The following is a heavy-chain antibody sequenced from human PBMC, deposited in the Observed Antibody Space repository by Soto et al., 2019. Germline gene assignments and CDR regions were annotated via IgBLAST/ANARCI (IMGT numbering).Heavy chain of an antibody. D-gene: IGHD2-15*01. CDR1: GFPFRNYF. CDR3: VRDGGGSFFPFDL. J-gene: IGHJ4*02. Sequence: QVQLVESGGGLVKPGGSLTLSCAASGFPFRNYFMGWIRQSPGKGLEWLSSIGTNTEINYYVNSVQGRFTISRDNARNLLYLHMTSLAVEDTATYYCVRDGGGSFFPFDLWGQGTMVTVSS. CDR2: IGTNTEIN. V-gene: IGHV3-11*01.